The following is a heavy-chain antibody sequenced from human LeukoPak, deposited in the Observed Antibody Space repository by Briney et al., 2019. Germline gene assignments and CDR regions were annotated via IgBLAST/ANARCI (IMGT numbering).Heavy chain of an antibody. CDR1: GFTFSGSA. Sequence: GGSLRLSCAASGFTFSGSAMHWVRQASGKGLEWVGRIRSKANSYATAYAASVKGRFTISRDGSENTAYLQMNSLKTEDTAVYYCTRLGGYVSYWGQGTLVTVSS. CDR3: TRLGGYVSY. CDR2: IRSKANSYAT. J-gene: IGHJ4*03. V-gene: IGHV3-73*01.